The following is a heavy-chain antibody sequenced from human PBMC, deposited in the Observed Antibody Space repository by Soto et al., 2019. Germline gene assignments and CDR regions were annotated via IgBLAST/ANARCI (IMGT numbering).Heavy chain of an antibody. CDR1: GSTVSTYY. D-gene: IGHD6-25*01. V-gene: IGHV3-11*01. CDR3: ARVGGCSGYAGNYVRPLGAFDI. J-gene: IGHJ3*02. CDR2: ISSSGSPI. Sequence: FLALSFAASGSTVSTYYGSWIRQATGKGLEWVSYISSSGSPIYYADSVKGRFTSSRDNAKNSLYLQMNSLRAEDTAGYYCARVGGCSGYAGNYVRPLGAFDIWGQGTMVTVSS.